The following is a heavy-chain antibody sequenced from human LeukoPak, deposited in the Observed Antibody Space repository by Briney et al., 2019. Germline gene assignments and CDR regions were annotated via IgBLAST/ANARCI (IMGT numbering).Heavy chain of an antibody. Sequence: ASVKVSCKAAGGTFSSYAISWVRQAPGQGLEWMGRIIPILGIANYAQKFQGRVTITADKSTSTAYMELSSLRSEDTAVYYCAREAGYDSSGSYFDYWGQGTLVTVSP. CDR2: IIPILGIA. J-gene: IGHJ4*02. D-gene: IGHD3-22*01. CDR3: AREAGYDSSGSYFDY. V-gene: IGHV1-69*04. CDR1: GGTFSSYA.